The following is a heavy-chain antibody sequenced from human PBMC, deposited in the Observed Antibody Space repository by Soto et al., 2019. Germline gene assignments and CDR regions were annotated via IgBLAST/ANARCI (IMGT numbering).Heavy chain of an antibody. J-gene: IGHJ3*02. Sequence: ASVKVSCKASGYTFTSYDINWVRQATGRGLEWMGWMNPNSGNTGYAQKFQGRVTMTRNTSISTAYMELSSLRSEDTAVYYCARSATSPYYDFWSGYYTLDAFDIWGKGTMVTV. CDR1: GYTFTSYD. CDR3: ARSATSPYYDFWSGYYTLDAFDI. D-gene: IGHD3-3*01. CDR2: MNPNSGNT. V-gene: IGHV1-8*01.